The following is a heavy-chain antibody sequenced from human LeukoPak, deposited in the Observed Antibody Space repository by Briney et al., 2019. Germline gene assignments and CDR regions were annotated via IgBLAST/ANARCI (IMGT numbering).Heavy chain of an antibody. Sequence: GGSLRLSCAASGFTFSSYGMHWVRQAPGKGLEWVAVISYDGSNKYYTDSVRGRFTISRDNSKNTLYLQMNSLRAEDTAVYYCAKGGWYFDYWGQGTLVTVSS. CDR3: AKGGWYFDY. J-gene: IGHJ4*02. D-gene: IGHD6-19*01. CDR2: ISYDGSNK. CDR1: GFTFSSYG. V-gene: IGHV3-30*18.